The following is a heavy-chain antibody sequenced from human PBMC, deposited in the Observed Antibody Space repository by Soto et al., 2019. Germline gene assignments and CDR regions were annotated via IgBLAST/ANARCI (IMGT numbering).Heavy chain of an antibody. J-gene: IGHJ2*01. CDR3: ARAGIARRMAIVATIPGPYWYFDL. D-gene: IGHD5-12*01. Sequence: GGSLRLSCAASGFTISDYYMDWVRQAPGKGLEWVGRIRKKVNSYTTEYAASVKGRFTISRDDSKTSLYLQMNSLKTEDTAVYYCARAGIARRMAIVATIPGPYWYFDLWGRGTLVTVSS. V-gene: IGHV3-72*01. CDR1: GFTISDYY. CDR2: IRKKVNSYTT.